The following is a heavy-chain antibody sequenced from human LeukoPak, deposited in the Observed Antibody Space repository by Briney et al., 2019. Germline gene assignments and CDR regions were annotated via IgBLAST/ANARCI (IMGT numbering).Heavy chain of an antibody. CDR3: AKDGSALYISNFDY. CDR2: ISGSGGST. CDR1: GFTFSSYG. V-gene: IGHV3-23*01. Sequence: GGTLRLSCAASGFTFSSYGMSWVRQAPGKGLEWVSAISGSGGSTYYADSVKGRFTISRDNSKNTLYLQMNSLRAEDTAVYYCAKDGSALYISNFDYWGQGTLVTVSS. D-gene: IGHD2/OR15-2a*01. J-gene: IGHJ4*02.